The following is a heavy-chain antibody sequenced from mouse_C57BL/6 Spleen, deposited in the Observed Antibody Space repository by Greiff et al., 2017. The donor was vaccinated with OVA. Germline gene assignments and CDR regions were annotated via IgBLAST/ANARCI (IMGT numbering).Heavy chain of an antibody. D-gene: IGHD1-1*01. Sequence: VQLQQPGAELVKPGASVKVSCKASGYTFTSYWMHWVKQRPGQGLEWIGRIHPSDSDTNYNQKFKGKATLTVDKSSSTAYMQLSSLTSEDSAVYYCAFITTVVATDWYCDVWGTGTTVTVSS. J-gene: IGHJ1*03. CDR3: AFITTVVATDWYCDV. V-gene: IGHV1-74*01. CDR2: IHPSDSDT. CDR1: GYTFTSYW.